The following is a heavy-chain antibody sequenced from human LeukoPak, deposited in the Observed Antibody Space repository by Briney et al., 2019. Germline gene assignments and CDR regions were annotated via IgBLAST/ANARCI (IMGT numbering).Heavy chain of an antibody. D-gene: IGHD5-18*01. Sequence: GGSLRLSCPTSGFSFSTYAMSWVRQAPGKGLQWVSAISGSGDRTYYAESVEGRFTISRDNAKNSLYLQMNSLRAEDTAVYYCARDLKGYSYGYYFDYWGQGTLVTVSS. CDR2: ISGSGDRT. J-gene: IGHJ4*02. CDR1: GFSFSTYA. V-gene: IGHV3-23*01. CDR3: ARDLKGYSYGYYFDY.